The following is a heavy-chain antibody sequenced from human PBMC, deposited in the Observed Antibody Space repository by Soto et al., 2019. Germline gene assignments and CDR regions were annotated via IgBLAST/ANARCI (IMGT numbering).Heavy chain of an antibody. CDR2: IIPIFGTA. CDR1: GGTVSSYA. CDR3: ARGYYYDSSGSIRPFDY. V-gene: IGHV1-69*13. Sequence: SVKVSCKASGGTVSSYAISWVRQAPGQGLEWMGGIIPIFGTANYAQKFQGRVTITADESTRTAYMELSSLRSEDTAVYYWARGYYYDSSGSIRPFDYWGQGTLVTVSS. J-gene: IGHJ4*02. D-gene: IGHD3-22*01.